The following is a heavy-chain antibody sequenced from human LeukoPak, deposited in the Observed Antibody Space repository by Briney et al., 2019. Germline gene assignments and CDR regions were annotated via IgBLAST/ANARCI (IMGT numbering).Heavy chain of an antibody. Sequence: GGSLRLSCAASGFTFSSYAMSWVRQAPGKGLEWVSAISGSGGSTYYADSVKGRFTISRDNSKNTLYLQMNSLRAEDTAVYYCAKAFSTPYYYGSGTFSSRGETQSDYWGQGTPVTVSS. CDR3: AKAFSTPYYYGSGTFSSRGETQSDY. CDR1: GFTFSSYA. D-gene: IGHD3-10*01. J-gene: IGHJ4*02. V-gene: IGHV3-23*01. CDR2: ISGSGGST.